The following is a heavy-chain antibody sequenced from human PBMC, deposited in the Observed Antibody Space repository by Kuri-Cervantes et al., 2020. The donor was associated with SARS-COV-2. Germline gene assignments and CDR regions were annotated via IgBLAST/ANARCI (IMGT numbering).Heavy chain of an antibody. CDR2: IRYDGSSK. CDR1: GFTFSSYG. V-gene: IGHV3-30*02. D-gene: IGHD4-23*01. Sequence: GESLKISCAASGFTFSSYGMHWVRQAPGKGLEWVAFIRYDGSSKYYADSVKGRFTISRDNSKNTLYLQMNSLRAEDTAVYYCARATVGQAAYYYYYMDVWGKGTTVTVSS. CDR3: ARATVGQAAYYYYYMDV. J-gene: IGHJ6*03.